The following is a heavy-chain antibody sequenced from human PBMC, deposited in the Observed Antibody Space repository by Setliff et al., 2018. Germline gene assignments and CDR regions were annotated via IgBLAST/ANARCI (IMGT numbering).Heavy chain of an antibody. CDR1: GFTFSGSA. CDR3: TSSLIYCGGDCSGAIPFDY. V-gene: IGHV3-73*01. D-gene: IGHD2-21*02. Sequence: GGSLRLSCAASGFTFSGSAMHWVRQASGKGLEWVGRVRTKANNYATSYGESVKGRFTISRDDSKYTAYLQLNSLKTEDTAVYYCTSSLIYCGGDCSGAIPFDYWGQGTLVTVSS. J-gene: IGHJ4*02. CDR2: VRTKANNYAT.